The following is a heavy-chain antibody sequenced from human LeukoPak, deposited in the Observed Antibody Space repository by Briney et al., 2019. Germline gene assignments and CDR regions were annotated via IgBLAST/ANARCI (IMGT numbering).Heavy chain of an antibody. CDR3: AKPSTMVRGVVGYYFDS. CDR2: IPYDGSNE. CDR1: GCTFSSHG. Sequence: GGSLRLSCAASGCTFSSHGMHWVRQAPGKGLEWVAVIPYDGSNENYADSVRGRFTISRDNSKNTLYLQMNSLRAEDTAVYYCAKPSTMVRGVVGYYFDSWGQGTLVTVSS. D-gene: IGHD3-10*01. V-gene: IGHV3-30*18. J-gene: IGHJ4*02.